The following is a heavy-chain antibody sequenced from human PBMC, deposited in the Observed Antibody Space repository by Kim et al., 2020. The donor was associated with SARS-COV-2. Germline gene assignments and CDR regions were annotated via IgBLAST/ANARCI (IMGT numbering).Heavy chain of an antibody. CDR1: GGSISSSTYY. J-gene: IGHJ6*02. CDR2: IYYSGST. V-gene: IGHV4-39*07. CDR3: GRDPGGYGLDV. Sequence: SETLSLTCTVSGGSISSSTYYWGWIRQSPGKGLEWIGSIYYSGSTYYNPSLKSRVTISVDTSKNQFSLKLSSVTAADTAVYYCGRDPGGYGLDVWGQGTT. D-gene: IGHD3-16*01.